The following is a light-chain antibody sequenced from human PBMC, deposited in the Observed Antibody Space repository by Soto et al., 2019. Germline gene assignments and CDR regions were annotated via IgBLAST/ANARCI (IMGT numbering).Light chain of an antibody. CDR1: QTVSGY. Sequence: EIVLTQSPATLSLSPGERATLSCRASQTVSGYLAWYQQKPGQTPRLLIYDAFNRATGIPARFSGSGSGTDFTLTISSLEPEDFAVYYCQQRSNWPLTFGQGTRLEIK. CDR2: DAF. J-gene: IGKJ5*01. V-gene: IGKV3-11*01. CDR3: QQRSNWPLT.